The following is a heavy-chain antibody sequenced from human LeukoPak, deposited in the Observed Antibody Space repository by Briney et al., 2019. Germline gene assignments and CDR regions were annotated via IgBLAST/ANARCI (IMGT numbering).Heavy chain of an antibody. J-gene: IGHJ2*01. CDR3: ARGLSSIAAAGPWDWYFDL. V-gene: IGHV4-59*08. CDR2: IYYSGST. Sequence: SETLSLTCTVSGGSISSYYWSWIRQPPGKGLEWIGYIYYSGSTYYNPSLKSRVTISVDTSKNQFSLKLSSVTAADTAVYYCARGLSSIAAAGPWDWYFDLWGRGTLVTVSS. D-gene: IGHD6-13*01. CDR1: GGSISSYY.